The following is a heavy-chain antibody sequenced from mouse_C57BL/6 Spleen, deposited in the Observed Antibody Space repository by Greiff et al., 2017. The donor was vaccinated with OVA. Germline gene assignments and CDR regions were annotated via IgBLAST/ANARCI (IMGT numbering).Heavy chain of an antibody. CDR1: GYTFTGYW. J-gene: IGHJ1*03. CDR2: ILPGSGST. Sequence: QVQLQQSGAELMKPGASVKLSCKATGYTFTGYWIEWVKQRPGHGLEWIGEILPGSGSTNYNEKFKGKATLHADTHSNTAYRQRSSLTTEYSGIYYCARSYGNYEDWYFDVWGTETTVTVSS. CDR3: ARSYGNYEDWYFDV. D-gene: IGHD2-1*01. V-gene: IGHV1-9*01.